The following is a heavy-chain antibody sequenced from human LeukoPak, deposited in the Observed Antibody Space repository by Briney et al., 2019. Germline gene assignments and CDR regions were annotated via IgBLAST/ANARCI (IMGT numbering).Heavy chain of an antibody. CDR2: IYYSGST. CDR1: GGSLTSYY. Sequence: SEALSLTCTVCGGSLTSYYWSWMRPPPGTGLEGVAYIYYSGSTSYNPSLTSRVTISVDTSKNQYSLKLNSITAADTAMYCYARLCHPALSANYAVGYWGQGTLVTAAS. J-gene: IGHJ4*02. CDR3: ARLCHPALSANYAVGY. D-gene: IGHD4/OR15-4a*01. V-gene: IGHV4-59*01.